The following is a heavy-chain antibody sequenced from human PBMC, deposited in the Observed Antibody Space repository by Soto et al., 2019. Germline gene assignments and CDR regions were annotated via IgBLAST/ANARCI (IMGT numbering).Heavy chain of an antibody. CDR3: ARVGVVISFVDY. D-gene: IGHD3-3*01. V-gene: IGHV4-31*03. CDR2: IYYSGST. CDR1: GGSISSGGYY. Sequence: SETLSLTCTVSGGSISSGGYYWSWIRQHPGKGLEWIGYIYYSGSTYYNPSLKSRVTISVDTSKNQFSLKLSSVTAADTAVYYCARVGVVISFVDYWGQGTLVTVSS. J-gene: IGHJ4*02.